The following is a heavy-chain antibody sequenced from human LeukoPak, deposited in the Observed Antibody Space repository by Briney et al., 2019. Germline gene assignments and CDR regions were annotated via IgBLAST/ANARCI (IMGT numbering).Heavy chain of an antibody. D-gene: IGHD6-19*01. CDR1: GGSIGNYY. CDR3: ARESTTVAGTFDY. Sequence: KPSETLSLTCTVSGGSIGNYYWSWIRQPPGKGLEWIAYGDYSGSTRYNPSLESRVTISVDTSKNQFSLKLSSVTAADTAMYYCARESTTVAGTFDYWGQGTLVTVSS. V-gene: IGHV4-59*12. CDR2: GDYSGST. J-gene: IGHJ4*02.